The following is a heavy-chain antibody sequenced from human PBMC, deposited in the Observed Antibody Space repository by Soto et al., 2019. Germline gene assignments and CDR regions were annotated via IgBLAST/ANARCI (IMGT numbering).Heavy chain of an antibody. D-gene: IGHD6-6*01. J-gene: IGHJ6*02. CDR1: GFTFRSMA. Sequence: QVQLVESGGGVVQPGRSLRLSCAASGFTFRSMACTGSARLQAKGLEWVAVIWYDGGNKHYADSVKGRFTISRDNSKNTLYLQMKSLRAEDTAVYYCARVTYSSSAAPFRYYGMDVWGQGTTVTVSS. CDR3: ARVTYSSSAAPFRYYGMDV. CDR2: IWYDGGNK. V-gene: IGHV3-33*01.